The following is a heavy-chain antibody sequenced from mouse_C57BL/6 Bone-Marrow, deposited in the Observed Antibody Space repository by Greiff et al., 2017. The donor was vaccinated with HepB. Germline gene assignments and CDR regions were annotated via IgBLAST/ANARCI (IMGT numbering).Heavy chain of an antibody. J-gene: IGHJ1*03. CDR2: INSDGGST. CDR3: ARPITTVVGGYFDV. Sequence: DVKLVESGGGLVQPGESLKLSCESNEYEFPSHDMSWVRKTPEKRLELVAAINSDGGSTYYPDTMERRFIISRDNTKKTLYLQMSSLRSEDTALYYCARPITTVVGGYFDVWGTGTTVTVSS. CDR1: EYEFPSHD. V-gene: IGHV5-2*01. D-gene: IGHD1-1*01.